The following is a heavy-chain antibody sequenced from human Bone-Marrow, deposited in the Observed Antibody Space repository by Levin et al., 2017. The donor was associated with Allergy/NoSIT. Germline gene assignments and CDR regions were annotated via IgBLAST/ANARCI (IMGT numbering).Heavy chain of an antibody. V-gene: IGHV1-69*13. D-gene: IGHD1-1*01. J-gene: IGHJ6*02. Sequence: ASVKVSCRASGDNFRNYIYTWVRQAPGQGLEWMGGIIPAFGTPNYAQKFQGRVTIIADESINTAYMELSSLRSEDTAIYYCARSHGVQLERLYFYYGLDVWGQGTTVTVS. CDR3: ARSHGVQLERLYFYYGLDV. CDR1: GDNFRNYI. CDR2: IIPAFGTP.